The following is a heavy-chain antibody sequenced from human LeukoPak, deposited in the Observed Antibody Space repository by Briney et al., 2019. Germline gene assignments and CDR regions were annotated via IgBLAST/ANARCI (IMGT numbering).Heavy chain of an antibody. Sequence: GGSLRLSCAASGFTFSSYAMSWVRQAPGKGLECISGFSGSGGSTYYADSVKGRFTISRDNSKNTLYLQMNSLRAEDTAVYYCARNIAAAGPGLGYWGQGTLVTVSS. CDR3: ARNIAAAGPGLGY. CDR2: FSGSGGST. V-gene: IGHV3-23*01. J-gene: IGHJ4*02. D-gene: IGHD6-13*01. CDR1: GFTFSSYA.